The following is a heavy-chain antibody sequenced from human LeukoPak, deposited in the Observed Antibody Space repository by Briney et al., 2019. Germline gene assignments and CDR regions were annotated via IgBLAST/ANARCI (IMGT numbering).Heavy chain of an antibody. Sequence: SQTLSLTRAISGDSVSSTSAGWNWIRHSPSRGLEWLGRTYYRSTWSYEYASSVKSRITINPDTSKNRFSLQLNSVTPEDTAVYYCARGADWLDPWGQGIQVTVSS. CDR2: TYYRSTWSY. CDR3: ARGADWLDP. CDR1: GDSVSSTSAG. J-gene: IGHJ5*02. V-gene: IGHV6-1*01.